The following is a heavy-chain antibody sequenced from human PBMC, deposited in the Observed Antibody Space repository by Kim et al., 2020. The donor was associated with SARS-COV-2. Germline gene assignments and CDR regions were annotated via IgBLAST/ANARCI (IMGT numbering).Heavy chain of an antibody. D-gene: IGHD2-2*01. CDR3: ASGRSTSCQQQPCPGDYGMDV. J-gene: IGHJ6*02. V-gene: IGHV5-10-1*01. Sequence: GESLKISCKGSGYSFTSYWISWVRQMPGKGLEWMGRIDPSDSYTNYSPSFQGHVTISADKSISTAYLQWSSLKASDTAMYYCASGRSTSCQQQPCPGDYGMDVWGQGTTVTVSS. CDR1: GYSFTSYW. CDR2: IDPSDSYT.